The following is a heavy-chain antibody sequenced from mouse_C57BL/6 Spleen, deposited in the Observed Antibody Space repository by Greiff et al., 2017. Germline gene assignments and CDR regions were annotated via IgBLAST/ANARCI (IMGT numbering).Heavy chain of an antibody. CDR3: ARRGLDY. CDR1: G. J-gene: IGHJ2*01. Sequence: EVKLQESGGGLVKPGGSLKLSCAASGMHWVRQAPEKGLEWVAYISSGSSTIYYADTVKGRFTISRDNAKNTLFLQMTSLRSEDTAMYYCARRGLDYWGQGTTLTVSS. CDR2: ISSGSSTI. V-gene: IGHV5-17*01.